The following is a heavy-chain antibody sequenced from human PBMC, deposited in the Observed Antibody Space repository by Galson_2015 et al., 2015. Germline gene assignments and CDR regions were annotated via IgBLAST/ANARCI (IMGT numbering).Heavy chain of an antibody. V-gene: IGHV3-33*01. CDR2: IWYDGSNK. Sequence: SLRLSCAASGFTFSYFGMHWVRQAPGKGLEWVAVIWYDGSNKYYADSVKGRFTISRDNSKNTLYLQMNSLRAEDTAVYYCARDYGESRSGALGLQWGQRTLVTVSS. D-gene: IGHD6-6*01. J-gene: IGHJ4*02. CDR1: GFTFSYFG. CDR3: ARDYGESRSGALGLQ.